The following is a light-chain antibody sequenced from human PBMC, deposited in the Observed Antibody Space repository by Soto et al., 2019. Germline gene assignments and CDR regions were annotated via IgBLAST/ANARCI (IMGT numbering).Light chain of an antibody. CDR1: SSDIGAYHY. J-gene: IGLJ3*02. CDR3: CAYTGTRSPWV. Sequence: QSVLTQPASVSGSPGQSITISCTGSSSDIGAYHYVSWYQQHPGKVPSLIIYEVTNRPSGVSIRFSGSKSGNTASLTISGLQADDEANYYCCAYTGTRSPWVFGGGTKLTVL. CDR2: EVT. V-gene: IGLV2-14*01.